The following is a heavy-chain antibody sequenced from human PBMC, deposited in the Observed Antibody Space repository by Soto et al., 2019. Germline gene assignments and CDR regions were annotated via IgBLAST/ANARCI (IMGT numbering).Heavy chain of an antibody. J-gene: IGHJ4*02. Sequence: ESGPTLVNPTQTLTLTCTFSGFSLSTSGMCVSWIRQPPGKALEWLARIDWDDDKYYSTSLKTRLTISKDTSKNQVVLTMTNMDPVDTATYYCARMVGRFGELPYDYWGQGTLVTVSS. D-gene: IGHD3-10*01. V-gene: IGHV2-70*11. CDR3: ARMVGRFGELPYDY. CDR1: GFSLSTSGMC. CDR2: IDWDDDK.